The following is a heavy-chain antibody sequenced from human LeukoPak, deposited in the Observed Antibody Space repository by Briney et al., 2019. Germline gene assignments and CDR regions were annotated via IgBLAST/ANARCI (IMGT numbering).Heavy chain of an antibody. J-gene: IGHJ4*02. CDR3: ARDRRFLEWFNYFDH. Sequence: ASVKVSCKASGYTFTSYGISWVRQAPGHGLEWMGWISAYNCNTNYAQKLQGRVTLPTDTSTRTTYMELRSLRSDDTAVYYCARDRRFLEWFNYFDHWGQGTVVSVSS. CDR2: ISAYNCNT. CDR1: GYTFTSYG. D-gene: IGHD3-3*01. V-gene: IGHV1-18*01.